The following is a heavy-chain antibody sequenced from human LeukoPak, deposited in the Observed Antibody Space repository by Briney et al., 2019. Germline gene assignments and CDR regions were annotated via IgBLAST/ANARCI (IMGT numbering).Heavy chain of an antibody. V-gene: IGHV3-7*01. CDR1: GFTFSSYW. D-gene: IGHD3-3*01. CDR2: IKQDGSEK. Sequence: PGGSLRLSCAASGFTFSSYWMSWVRQAPGKGLEWVANIKQDGSEKYYVDSVKGRFTISRDNAKNSLYLQMNSLRAEDTAVYYCARDRDSDFWSGYDAFDIWGQGTMVTVSS. J-gene: IGHJ3*02. CDR3: ARDRDSDFWSGYDAFDI.